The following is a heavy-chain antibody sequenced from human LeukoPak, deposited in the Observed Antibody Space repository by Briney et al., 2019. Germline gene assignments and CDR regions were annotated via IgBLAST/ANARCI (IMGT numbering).Heavy chain of an antibody. D-gene: IGHD2-2*01. CDR2: IYYSGST. Sequence: SETLSLTCTVSGGSISSYYWGWIRQPPGKGLEWIGYIYYSGSTDYNPSLKSRVTISVDTSKNQFSLKLSSVTAADTAVYYCARSGMGYCSSTSCYPFDYWGQGTLVTVSS. V-gene: IGHV4-59*01. J-gene: IGHJ4*02. CDR1: GGSISSYY. CDR3: ARSGMGYCSSTSCYPFDY.